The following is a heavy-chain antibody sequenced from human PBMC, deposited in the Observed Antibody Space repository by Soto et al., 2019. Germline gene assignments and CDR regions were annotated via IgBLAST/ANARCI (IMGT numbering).Heavy chain of an antibody. D-gene: IGHD6-13*01. Sequence: ASVKVSCKASGYTFTSYAMHWVRQAPGQRLEWMGWISAYNGNTNYSQKLQGRVTMTTDTSTSTAYMELRSLRSDDTAVYYCARDGKQQLAMNWFDPWGQGTLVTVSS. CDR3: ARDGKQQLAMNWFDP. CDR2: ISAYNGNT. V-gene: IGHV1-18*01. CDR1: GYTFTSYA. J-gene: IGHJ5*02.